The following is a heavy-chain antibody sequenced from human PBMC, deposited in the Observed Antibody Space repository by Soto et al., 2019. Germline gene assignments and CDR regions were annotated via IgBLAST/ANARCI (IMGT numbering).Heavy chain of an antibody. J-gene: IGHJ4*02. CDR2: ISYDGSNK. CDR3: ARLRDGYNYESDY. CDR1: GFTFSSYA. D-gene: IGHD5-12*01. Sequence: QVQLVESGGGVVQPGRSLRLSCAASGFTFSSYAMHWVRQAPGKGLEWVAVISYDGSNKYYADSVKGRFTISRDNSKNTVYLQMNSLRAEDTAVYYCARLRDGYNYESDYWGQGTLVTVSS. V-gene: IGHV3-30-3*01.